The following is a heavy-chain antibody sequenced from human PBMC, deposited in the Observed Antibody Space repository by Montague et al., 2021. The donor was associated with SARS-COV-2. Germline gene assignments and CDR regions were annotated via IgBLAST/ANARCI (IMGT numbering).Heavy chain of an antibody. D-gene: IGHD5-12*01. CDR3: ARRGRKLLPVATTIGGFDI. Sequence: SETLSLTCTVSGGSISSSNYYWDWIRQPPGRGLGWIGSIYDSGRTYYNPSLKSRVTISVDTSKNHFSLKLSSVTAADTAVYYCARRGRKLLPVATTIGGFDIWGQGTMVTVSS. CDR2: IYDSGRT. V-gene: IGHV4-39*02. CDR1: GGSISSSNYY. J-gene: IGHJ3*02.